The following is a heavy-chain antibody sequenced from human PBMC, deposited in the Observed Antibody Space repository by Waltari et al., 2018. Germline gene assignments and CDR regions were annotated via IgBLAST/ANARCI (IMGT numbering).Heavy chain of an antibody. Sequence: QVQLQESGPGLVKPSETLSLTCAVSGYSISSGYYWGWIRQPPGKGLEWIGSIYHSGSTYYNPSLKSRVTISVDTSKNQFSLKLSSVTAADTAVYYCTTDGLHIVVVEWGQGTLVTVSS. D-gene: IGHD2-21*01. CDR3: TTDGLHIVVVE. CDR2: IYHSGST. CDR1: GYSISSGYY. V-gene: IGHV4-38-2*02. J-gene: IGHJ4*02.